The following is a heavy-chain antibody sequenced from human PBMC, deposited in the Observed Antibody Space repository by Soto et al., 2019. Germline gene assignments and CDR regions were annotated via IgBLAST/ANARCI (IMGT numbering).Heavy chain of an antibody. CDR2: ISSIISTI. D-gene: IGHD1-26*01. V-gene: IGHV3-48*02. CDR1: GFTFSSYS. Sequence: EVQLVESGGGLVQPGGSLRLSCAASGFTFSSYSMNWVRQAPGKGLEWVSYISSIISTIYYADSVKGRFTISRDNAKNSLYLQMNSLRDEDTAVYYCAGNSKAGGSYFPNVDYWGQGTLVTVSS. CDR3: AGNSKAGGSYFPNVDY. J-gene: IGHJ4*02.